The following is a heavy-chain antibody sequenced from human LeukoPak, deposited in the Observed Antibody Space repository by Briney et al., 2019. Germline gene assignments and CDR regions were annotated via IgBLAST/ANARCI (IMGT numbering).Heavy chain of an antibody. D-gene: IGHD6-13*01. CDR3: ARTPIAAAGRNYFDY. CDR1: GFTFSSYG. J-gene: IGHJ4*02. CDR2: IWYDGSNK. V-gene: IGHV3-33*01. Sequence: PGGSLRLSCAASGFTFSSYGMHWVRQGPGKGLEWVAVIWYDGSNKYYADSVKGRFTISRDNSKNTLYLQMNSLRAEDTAVYHCARTPIAAAGRNYFDYWGQGTLVTVSS.